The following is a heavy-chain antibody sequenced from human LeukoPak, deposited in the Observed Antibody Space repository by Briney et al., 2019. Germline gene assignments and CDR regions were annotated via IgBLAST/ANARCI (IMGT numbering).Heavy chain of an antibody. V-gene: IGHV5-51*01. CDR1: GSTFSNYW. CDR3: ARSRDSSGYYYLI. CDR2: IYPDDSDT. J-gene: IGHJ4*02. D-gene: IGHD3-22*01. Sequence: GESLKISCEASGSTFSNYWIGWVRQMPGKGLEWMGIIYPDDSDTKYSPSFQAQVTISADKSISTAYLQWSSLKASDTAMYYCARSRDSSGYYYLIWGQGTLVTVSS.